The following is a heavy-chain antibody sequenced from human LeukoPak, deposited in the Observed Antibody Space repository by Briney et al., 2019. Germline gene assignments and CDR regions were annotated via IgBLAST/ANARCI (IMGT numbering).Heavy chain of an antibody. D-gene: IGHD3-22*01. CDR2: INPSGGST. V-gene: IGHV1-46*01. Sequence: ASVKVSCKASGYTFTSYYMHWVRQAPGQGLEWMGIINPSGGSTSYAQKFQGRVTMTRDTSTSTVYMELSSLRSEGTAVYYCARINHYYDSSGYTSYYFDYWGQGTLVTVSS. CDR1: GYTFTSYY. CDR3: ARINHYYDSSGYTSYYFDY. J-gene: IGHJ4*02.